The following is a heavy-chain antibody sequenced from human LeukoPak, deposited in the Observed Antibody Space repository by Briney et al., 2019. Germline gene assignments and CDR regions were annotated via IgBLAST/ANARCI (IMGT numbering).Heavy chain of an antibody. V-gene: IGHV4-59*08. D-gene: IGHD3-3*01. Sequence: PSETLSLTCTVSGGSISSYYWSWIRQPPGKGLEWIGYIYYSGSTNYNPSLKSRVTISVDTSKNQFSLKLSSVTAADTAVYYCARFSRITIFGVVSTTPAYYFDYWGQGTLVTVSS. CDR1: GGSISSYY. J-gene: IGHJ4*02. CDR3: ARFSRITIFGVVSTTPAYYFDY. CDR2: IYYSGST.